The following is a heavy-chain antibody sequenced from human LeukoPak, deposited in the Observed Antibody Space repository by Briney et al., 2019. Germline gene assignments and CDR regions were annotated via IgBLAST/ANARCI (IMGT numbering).Heavy chain of an antibody. Sequence: PGGSLRLSCAASGFTFSSYAMHWVRQAPGKGLEWVAVISYDGSNKYYADSVKGRFTISRDNSKNTLYLQMNSLRAEDTAVYYCARASSGWYPFDYWGQGTLVTVSS. CDR1: GFTFSSYA. V-gene: IGHV3-30*04. D-gene: IGHD6-19*01. CDR2: ISYDGSNK. CDR3: ARASSGWYPFDY. J-gene: IGHJ4*02.